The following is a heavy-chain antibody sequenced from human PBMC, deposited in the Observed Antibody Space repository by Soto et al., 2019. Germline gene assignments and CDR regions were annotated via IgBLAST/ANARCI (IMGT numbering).Heavy chain of an antibody. CDR2: ISAYNGNT. J-gene: IGHJ6*02. V-gene: IGHV1-18*04. D-gene: IGHD3-3*01. CDR1: GYTFTSYG. CDR3: AIEPEVWDFWYYYYGMDV. Sequence: QVQLVQSGAEVKKPGASVKVSCKASGYTFTSYGISWVRQAPGQGLEWMGWISAYNGNTNYAQKLQGRVTMTTDTSTSTAYMELRSLRSDDTAVYYCAIEPEVWDFWYYYYGMDVWGQGTTVTVSS.